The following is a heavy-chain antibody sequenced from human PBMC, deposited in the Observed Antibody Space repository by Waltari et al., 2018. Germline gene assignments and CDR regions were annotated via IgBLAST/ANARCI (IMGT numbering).Heavy chain of an antibody. Sequence: QVRLPQWGVGLLKPSETLSLTCAVYGGSLSGYHWGWFRQPPGKGLEWIGEISHSGGTNYNPSLMSRVTISVDTSKNQFSLKLSSVTAADTAVYYCARDSGYCSGGSCYHGYFDYWGQGTPVTVSS. CDR2: ISHSGGT. CDR3: ARDSGYCSGGSCYHGYFDY. CDR1: GGSLSGYH. D-gene: IGHD2-15*01. J-gene: IGHJ4*02. V-gene: IGHV4-34*01.